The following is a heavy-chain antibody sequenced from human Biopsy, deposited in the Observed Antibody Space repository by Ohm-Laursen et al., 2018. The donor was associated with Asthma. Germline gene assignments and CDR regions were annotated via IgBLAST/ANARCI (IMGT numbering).Heavy chain of an antibody. J-gene: IGHJ6*02. CDR2: ISPVFGST. CDR3: ASPSSSREILYYYYNMDI. Sequence: SSVKVSCNASGGSFGNHAVSWVRQAPGLGLEWMGVISPVFGSTNIAQKFQGRVTISADIFTKTAYLEVSSLRSDDTAVYYCASPSSSREILYYYYNMDIWGQGTTVTV. CDR1: GGSFGNHA. V-gene: IGHV1-69*06. D-gene: IGHD6-13*01.